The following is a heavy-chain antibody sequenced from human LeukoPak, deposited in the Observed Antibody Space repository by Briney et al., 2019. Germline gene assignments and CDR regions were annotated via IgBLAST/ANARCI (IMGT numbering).Heavy chain of an antibody. CDR3: ARVVRSMVRGVIIPPPDY. D-gene: IGHD3-10*01. CDR2: INPSGGST. J-gene: IGHJ4*02. V-gene: IGHV1-46*01. CDR1: GYTFTSYY. Sequence: GASVKVSCKASGYTFTSYYMHWVRQAPGQGLEWMGIINPSGGSTSYAQKFQGRVTMTRDTSTSTVYMELSSLRSEDTAVYYCARVVRSMVRGVIIPPPDYWGQETLVTVSS.